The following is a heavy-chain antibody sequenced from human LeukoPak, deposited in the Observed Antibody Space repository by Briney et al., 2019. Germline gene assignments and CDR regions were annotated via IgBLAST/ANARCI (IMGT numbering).Heavy chain of an antibody. Sequence: GGSLRLSCAASGFTVSSNYMSWVRQAPGKGLEWVSVIYSGGSTYYADSVKGRFTISRDNSKNTLYLQMNSLRAEDTAVYYCARGRTAVEDYFDFWGQGALVTVSS. CDR1: GFTVSSNY. V-gene: IGHV3-66*01. J-gene: IGHJ4*02. CDR2: IYSGGST. D-gene: IGHD1/OR15-1a*01. CDR3: ARGRTAVEDYFDF.